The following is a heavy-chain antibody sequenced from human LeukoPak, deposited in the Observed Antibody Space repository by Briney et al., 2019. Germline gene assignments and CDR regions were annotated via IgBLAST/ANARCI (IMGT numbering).Heavy chain of an antibody. Sequence: KPSETLSLTCTVSGGSISGSYWSWIRQPPGKGLEWIGYIYYSGSTNNNPSPKSRVTISVDTSKNQFSLKLSSVTAADTAVYYCARVGYSYGSDYWGQGTLVTVSS. J-gene: IGHJ4*02. CDR2: IYYSGST. V-gene: IGHV4-59*01. CDR1: GGSISGSY. D-gene: IGHD5-18*01. CDR3: ARVGYSYGSDY.